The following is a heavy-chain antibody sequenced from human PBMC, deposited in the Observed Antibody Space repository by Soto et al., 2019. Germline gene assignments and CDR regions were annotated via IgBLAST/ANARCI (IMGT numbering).Heavy chain of an antibody. CDR1: GGSFSGYY. CDR2: INHSGST. J-gene: IGHJ6*02. CDR3: ARVKRPKLRLGGYYYYGMDV. Sequence: QVQLQQWGAGLLKPSETLSLTCAVYGGSFSGYYWSWVRQPPGKGLEWIGEINHSGSTNYNPSLKSRVTRSVDTSKNQFSLKLSSVTAADTAVYYCARVKRPKLRLGGYYYYGMDVWGQGTTVTVSS. D-gene: IGHD5-12*01. V-gene: IGHV4-34*01.